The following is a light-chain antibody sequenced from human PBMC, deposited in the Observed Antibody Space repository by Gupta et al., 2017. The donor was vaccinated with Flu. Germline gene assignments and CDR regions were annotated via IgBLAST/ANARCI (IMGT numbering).Light chain of an antibody. V-gene: IGKV1-5*03. J-gene: IGKJ1*01. CDR3: QQEDKYPWT. CDR1: QKINNW. CDR2: EAS. Sequence: PSTLSASVGDRVAITCRASQKINNWLAWYQQKPGKAPKLLIYEASNVQDEVPSRFSGSGSGTDFTLTISSRQSDDFAIYYCQQEDKYPWTFGQGTKVEIK.